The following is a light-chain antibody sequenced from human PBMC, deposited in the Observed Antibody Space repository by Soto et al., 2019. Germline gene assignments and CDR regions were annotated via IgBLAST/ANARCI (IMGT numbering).Light chain of an antibody. Sequence: QSALTQPASVSGSPGQSMTISCTGTSSDVGGYNYVSWYQQHPGKAPKLMIYDVSNRPSGVSNRFSGSKSGNTASLTISVLQAEDEADYYCSSYTSSSTLVFGGGTKVTVL. J-gene: IGLJ2*01. V-gene: IGLV2-14*01. CDR2: DVS. CDR3: SSYTSSSTLV. CDR1: SSDVGGYNY.